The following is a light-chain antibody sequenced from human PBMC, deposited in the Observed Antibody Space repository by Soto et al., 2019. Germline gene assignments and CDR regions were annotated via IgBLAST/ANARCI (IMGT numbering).Light chain of an antibody. J-gene: IGKJ4*01. CDR2: AAS. V-gene: IGKV1-27*01. CDR1: QGIYNY. CDR3: QKYDSAPLT. Sequence: IRMTQSPSSLSASVGDRVTITCRASQGIYNYVAWYQQKPGEVPELLIYAASTLQSGVPSRFSGSGSGTDFTLTISSLQPEDVATYYCQKYDSAPLTFGGGTKVDI.